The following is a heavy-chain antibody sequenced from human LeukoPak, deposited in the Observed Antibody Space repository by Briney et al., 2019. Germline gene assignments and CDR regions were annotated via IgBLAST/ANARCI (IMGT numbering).Heavy chain of an antibody. V-gene: IGHV1-69*13. CDR1: GGTFSSYA. CDR2: IIPIFGTA. CDR3: AREGSHCSGGSCYSNWFDP. J-gene: IGHJ5*02. D-gene: IGHD2-15*01. Sequence: GASVKVSCKASGGTFSSYAISWVRQAPGQGLEWMGGIIPIFGTANYAQKFQGRVTITADESTSTAYMELSSLRSEDTAVYYCAREGSHCSGGSCYSNWFDPWGQGTLVIVSS.